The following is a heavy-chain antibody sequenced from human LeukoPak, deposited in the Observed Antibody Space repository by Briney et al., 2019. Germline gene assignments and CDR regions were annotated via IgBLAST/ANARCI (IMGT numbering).Heavy chain of an antibody. Sequence: SGGSLRLSCAASGFTFDDYAMHWVRQAPGKGLEWVSGICWNSGSIGYADSVKGRFTISRDNAKNSLYLQMNSLRAEDTALYYCAKGTGDHWYFDLWGRGTLVTVSS. V-gene: IGHV3-9*01. D-gene: IGHD7-27*01. CDR1: GFTFDDYA. J-gene: IGHJ2*01. CDR3: AKGTGDHWYFDL. CDR2: ICWNSGSI.